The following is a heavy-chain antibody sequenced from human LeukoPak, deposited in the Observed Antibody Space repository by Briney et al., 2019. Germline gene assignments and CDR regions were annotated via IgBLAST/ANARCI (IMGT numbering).Heavy chain of an antibody. CDR1: GGSFSGYY. J-gene: IGHJ3*02. V-gene: IGHV4-34*01. CDR2: INHSGST. CDR3: ARALSLHIVVVTAIPRFAFDI. D-gene: IGHD2-21*02. Sequence: SETLSLTCAVYGGSFSGYYWSWIRQPPGKGLEWIGEINHSGSTNYNPSLKSRVTISVDTSKNQFSLKLSSVTAADTAVYYCARALSLHIVVVTAIPRFAFDIWGQGTMVTVSS.